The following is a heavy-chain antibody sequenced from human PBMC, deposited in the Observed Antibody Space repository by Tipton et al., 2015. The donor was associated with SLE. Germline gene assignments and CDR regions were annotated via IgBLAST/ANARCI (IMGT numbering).Heavy chain of an antibody. Sequence: TLSLTCTVSGGSITTYYWNWIRQPAGKGPEWIGRFYIGGSINYNPSLRSRVTMSADTSKNHFSLKLISVTAADTAVYYCAREFLNPVTTVHYYFDLWGRGTLVTVSS. V-gene: IGHV4-4*07. CDR2: FYIGGSI. J-gene: IGHJ2*01. CDR1: GGSITTYY. D-gene: IGHD4-11*01. CDR3: AREFLNPVTTVHYYFDL.